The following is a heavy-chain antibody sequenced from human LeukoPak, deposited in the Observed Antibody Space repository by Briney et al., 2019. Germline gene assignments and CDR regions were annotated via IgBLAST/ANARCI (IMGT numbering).Heavy chain of an antibody. CDR1: GYSFTSYW. V-gene: IGHV5-51*01. D-gene: IGHD2-15*01. CDR2: IYPGDSDT. J-gene: IGHJ4*02. CDR3: WRLPFALVVAATHLDY. Sequence: GESLKISCKGSGYSFTSYWIGWVRQMPGKGLEWMGIIYPGDSDTRYSPSFQGQVTISADKSISTAYLQWSSLKASDTALYYCWRLPFALVVAATHLDYWGKETLVTVSS.